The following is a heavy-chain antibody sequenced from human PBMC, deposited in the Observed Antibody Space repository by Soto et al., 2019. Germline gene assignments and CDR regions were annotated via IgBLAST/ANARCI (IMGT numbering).Heavy chain of an antibody. V-gene: IGHV1-8*01. CDR2: TNPKSGYT. CDR1: GYTFTRYD. J-gene: IGHJ4*02. D-gene: IGHD4-17*01. Sequence: QVQLVQSGAEVKKPGASVKVSCKTSGYTFTRYDINWVRQATGQGLEWMGWTNPKSGYTGYAQKFQGRLTMTRAPTISTAYMELKSLRPDDTAVYYCARTDGDLDYWGQGTLVTVSS. CDR3: ARTDGDLDY.